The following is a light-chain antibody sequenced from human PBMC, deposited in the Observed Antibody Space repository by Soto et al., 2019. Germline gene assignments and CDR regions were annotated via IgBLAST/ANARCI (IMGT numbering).Light chain of an antibody. CDR2: EVS. CDR1: SSDIGGYNY. V-gene: IGLV2-14*01. CDR3: SSYTSSSTLV. Sequence: SALTQPASVSGSPGQSITISCTGTSSDIGGYNYVSWYQQHPGKAPKLMIYEVSNRPSGVSNRFSGSKSANTASLSISGLQADDEADYYCSSYTSSSTLVFGTGTKVTVL. J-gene: IGLJ1*01.